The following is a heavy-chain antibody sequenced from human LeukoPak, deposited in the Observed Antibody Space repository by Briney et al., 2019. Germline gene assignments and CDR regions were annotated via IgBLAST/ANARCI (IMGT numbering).Heavy chain of an antibody. V-gene: IGHV3-74*01. CDR3: ARESTYYYGSGGLNWFDP. D-gene: IGHD3-10*01. Sequence: GGTLRLSCAASGFTFSSYWMHWVRQAPGKGLVWVSRINSDGSSTSYADSVKGRFTISRDNAKNTLYLQMNSLRAEDTAVYYCARESTYYYGSGGLNWFDPWGQGTLVTVSS. CDR1: GFTFSSYW. CDR2: INSDGSST. J-gene: IGHJ5*02.